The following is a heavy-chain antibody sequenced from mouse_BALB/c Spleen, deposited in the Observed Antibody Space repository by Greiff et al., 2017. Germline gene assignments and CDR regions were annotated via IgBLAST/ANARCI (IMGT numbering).Heavy chain of an antibody. V-gene: IGHV7-3*02. J-gene: IGHJ1*01. Sequence: EVKLVESGGGLVQPGGSLRLSCATSGFTFTDYYMSWVRQPPGKALEWLGFIRNKANGYTTEYSASVKGRFTISRDNSQSILYLQMNTLRAEDSATYYCAREDYYGSSYSYWYFDVWGAGTTVTVSS. CDR3: AREDYYGSSYSYWYFDV. CDR2: IRNKANGYTT. CDR1: GFTFTDYY. D-gene: IGHD1-1*01.